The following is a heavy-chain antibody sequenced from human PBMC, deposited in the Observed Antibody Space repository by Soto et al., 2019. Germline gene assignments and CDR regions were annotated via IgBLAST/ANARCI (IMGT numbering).Heavy chain of an antibody. CDR1: EFSFSNYA. D-gene: IGHD3-9*01. Sequence: QVQLVESGGGVVQPGTSLRLSCAASEFSFSNYAIHWVRQAPGKGLEWVAVIWYDGSNKYYADSVKGRFTISRDNSKNTLYLQMNSLRAEDTAVYYCARTVRAGYSPPYYWYFDLWGRGTLVTVSS. CDR2: IWYDGSNK. V-gene: IGHV3-33*08. J-gene: IGHJ2*01. CDR3: ARTVRAGYSPPYYWYFDL.